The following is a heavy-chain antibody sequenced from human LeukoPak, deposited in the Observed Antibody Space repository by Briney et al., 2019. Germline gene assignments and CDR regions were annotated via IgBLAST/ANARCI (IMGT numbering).Heavy chain of an antibody. J-gene: IGHJ4*02. D-gene: IGHD2-15*01. Sequence: VASVKVSCKASGYTFTSYGISWVRQAPGQGLEWMGWISAYNGNTNYAQKLQGRVTMTTDTSTSTAYMELRSLRSDDTAVYYCARDKYSSGGYYFDYWGQGTLVTVSS. CDR1: GYTFTSYG. CDR2: ISAYNGNT. CDR3: ARDKYSSGGYYFDY. V-gene: IGHV1-18*01.